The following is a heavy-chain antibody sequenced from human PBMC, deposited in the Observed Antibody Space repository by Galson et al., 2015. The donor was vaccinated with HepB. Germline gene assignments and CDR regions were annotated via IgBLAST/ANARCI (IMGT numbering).Heavy chain of an antibody. Sequence: SVKVSCKASGYTFSRNYINWARQAPGQGLVWMGWINTNTGNPTYGQGSTGRFVFSLDTSVSTAYLQINSLEPDDTAVYYCAKDAAAFAKDAAAFDLWGRGTLLTVSS. D-gene: IGHD2-15*01. CDR3: AKDAAAFAKDAAAFDL. CDR2: INTNTGNP. J-gene: IGHJ2*01. V-gene: IGHV7-4-1*02. CDR1: GYTFSRNY.